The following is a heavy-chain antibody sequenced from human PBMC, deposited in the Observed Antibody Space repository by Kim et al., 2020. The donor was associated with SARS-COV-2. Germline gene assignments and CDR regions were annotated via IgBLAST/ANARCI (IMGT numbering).Heavy chain of an antibody. CDR2: ISSSSNDI. CDR3: ATTRPPSGSYGY. D-gene: IGHD1-26*01. J-gene: IGHJ4*02. CDR1: GFTLSSYS. Sequence: GGSLRLSCAASGFTLSSYSMSWVRQAPGKGLEWVSSISSSSNDIYYSDSVRGQFTISRDNAKNSLYLQMNGLRAEDTAVYYCATTRPPSGSYGYWGQGTLVTVSS. V-gene: IGHV3-21*01.